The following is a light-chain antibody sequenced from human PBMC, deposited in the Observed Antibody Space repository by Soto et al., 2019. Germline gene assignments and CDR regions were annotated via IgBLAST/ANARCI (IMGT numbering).Light chain of an antibody. Sequence: QSVPTQPPSASGTPGQRVTISCSGSSSNVGTNTVNWYQLLPGAAPKVLVYSNNQRPSGVPDRFSGSKSGTSASLAISGLQSEDEADYYCAAWDDNVDGVLFGGGTKVTVL. J-gene: IGLJ2*01. CDR3: AAWDDNVDGVL. CDR2: SNN. V-gene: IGLV1-44*01. CDR1: SSNVGTNT.